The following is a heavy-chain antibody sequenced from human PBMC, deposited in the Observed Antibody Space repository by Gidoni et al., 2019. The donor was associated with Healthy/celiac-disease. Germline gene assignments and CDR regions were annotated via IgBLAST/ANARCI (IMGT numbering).Heavy chain of an antibody. V-gene: IGHV4-4*02. D-gene: IGHD3-10*01. CDR3: ARVFTMVRGVIISPFDY. Sequence: QVQLPESGPGLVKPSGTLSLTCAVSGGSISRRNWWSWVRQPPGKGLEWIGEIYHSGSTNYNPSLKSRVTISVDKSKNQFSLKLSSVTAADTAVYYCARVFTMVRGVIISPFDYWGQGTLVTVSS. CDR1: GGSISRRNW. J-gene: IGHJ4*02. CDR2: IYHSGST.